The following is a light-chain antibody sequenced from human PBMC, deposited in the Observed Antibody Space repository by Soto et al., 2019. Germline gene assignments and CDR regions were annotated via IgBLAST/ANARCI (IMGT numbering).Light chain of an antibody. V-gene: IGKV1-5*03. CDR3: QQYNSFPCT. Sequence: DVQMTQSPSTLSASVGDRVTITCRASHSISSYLTWYQQKPRKAPKLLIYKASNLESVVPSRFSGSGSGTQFTLSITSLYPDDFADYYSQQYNSFPCTFGRGTKVEIK. CDR2: KAS. J-gene: IGKJ4*02. CDR1: HSISSY.